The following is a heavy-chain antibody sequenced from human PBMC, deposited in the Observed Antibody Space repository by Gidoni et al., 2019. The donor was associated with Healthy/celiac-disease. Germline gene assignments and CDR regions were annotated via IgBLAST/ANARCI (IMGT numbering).Heavy chain of an antibody. CDR1: GGSISSSSYY. Sequence: QLQLQESGPGLVKPSETLSLTCPVSGGSISSSSYYWGWIRQPPGKGLEWIGSIYYSGSTYYNPSLKSRVTISVDTSKNQFSRKLSSVTAADTAVYYCARGVPDYGDYANFDYWGQGTLVTVSS. D-gene: IGHD4-17*01. V-gene: IGHV4-39*07. J-gene: IGHJ4*02. CDR2: IYYSGST. CDR3: ARGVPDYGDYANFDY.